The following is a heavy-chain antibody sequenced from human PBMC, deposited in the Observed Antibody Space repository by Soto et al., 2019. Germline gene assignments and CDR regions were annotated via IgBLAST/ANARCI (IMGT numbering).Heavy chain of an antibody. J-gene: IGHJ5*02. CDR3: ARLDAVAGSSELDH. D-gene: IGHD6-19*01. CDR2: IYYSGST. Sequence: SETLSLTCTVSGGSISSYYWSWIRQPPGKGLEWIGYIYYSGSTNYNPSLKSRVTISVDTSKNQFSLKLSSVAAADTAVYYCARLDAVAGSSELDHWGQGNLVTVSS. CDR1: GGSISSYY. V-gene: IGHV4-59*01.